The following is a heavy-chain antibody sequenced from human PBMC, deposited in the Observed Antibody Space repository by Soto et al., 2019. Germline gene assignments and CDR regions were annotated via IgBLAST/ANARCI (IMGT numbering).Heavy chain of an antibody. V-gene: IGHV1-69*06. CDR1: GGTFSTNG. Sequence: QVQLLQSGAEVKRPGSSVRVSCKASGGTFSTNGINWVRQAPGQGLEWMGGIIPMFGTANYAQKFQGRVTITADKSTSTVYMDLSSLRSEDTATYYCARRPSRYCSGGGCYSGDYYGLDVWGQGPTVTVSS. D-gene: IGHD2-15*01. CDR2: IIPMFGTA. CDR3: ARRPSRYCSGGGCYSGDYYGLDV. J-gene: IGHJ6*02.